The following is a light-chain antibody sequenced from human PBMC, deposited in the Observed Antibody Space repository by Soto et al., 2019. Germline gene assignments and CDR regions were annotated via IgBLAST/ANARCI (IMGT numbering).Light chain of an antibody. CDR3: QQVKRDLPLT. J-gene: IGKJ4*01. CDR1: QDISNY. CDR2: EAS. V-gene: IGKV1-9*01. Sequence: IQLTQSPSSLSASVGDRVIITCRASQDISNYVAWYQQKAGKAPKVLIYEASTLHSGVPSRFSGSGSGTEFTLTIDRLQPADFATYYCQQVKRDLPLTFGGGTKVEIK.